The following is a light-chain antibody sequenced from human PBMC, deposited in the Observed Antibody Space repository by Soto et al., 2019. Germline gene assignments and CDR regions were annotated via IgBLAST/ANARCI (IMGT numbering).Light chain of an antibody. Sequence: IVMTQSPATLSLSPGERAPLSCRASQSVGSKLAWYQQKPGQAPRLLIYAASTRATGIPTRFSGSGSGTELTLTISRLKSEDFAVYYCQQYSTSPTFGEGTDWRL. CDR3: QQYSTSPT. J-gene: IGKJ5*01. CDR1: QSVGSK. CDR2: AAS. V-gene: IGKV3D-15*01.